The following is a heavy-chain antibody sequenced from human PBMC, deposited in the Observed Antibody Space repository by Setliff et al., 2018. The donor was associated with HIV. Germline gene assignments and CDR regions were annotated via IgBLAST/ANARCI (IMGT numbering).Heavy chain of an antibody. D-gene: IGHD3-9*01. CDR2: IRSKGYGSAT. J-gene: IGHJ3*01. Sequence: GGSLRLSCAASGFTFNKAGMSWVRQAPGKGLEWVGRIRSKGYGSATAYAASVKGRFTISRDNSKNTLFLEMNSLRADDTAVYYCAKGTNYDILTGYHAFDVWGQGTMVTVSS. CDR3: AKGTNYDILTGYHAFDV. CDR1: GFTFNKAG. V-gene: IGHV3-73*01.